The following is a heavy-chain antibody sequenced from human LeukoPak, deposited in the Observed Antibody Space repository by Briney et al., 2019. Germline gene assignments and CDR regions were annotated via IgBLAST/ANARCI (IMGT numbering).Heavy chain of an antibody. CDR3: ATGVIPMGGRAYYFDY. Sequence: ASVKVSCKASGYTFTSYGISWVRQAPGQGLEWMGWISAYNGNTNYAQKLQGRVTMTTDTSTSTAYMELRSLRSDDTAVYYCATGVIPMGGRAYYFDYWGQGTLVTVSS. CDR2: ISAYNGNT. CDR1: GYTFTSYG. D-gene: IGHD2/OR15-2a*01. J-gene: IGHJ4*02. V-gene: IGHV1-18*01.